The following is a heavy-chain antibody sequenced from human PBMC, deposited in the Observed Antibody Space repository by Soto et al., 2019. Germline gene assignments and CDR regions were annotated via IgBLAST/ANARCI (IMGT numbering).Heavy chain of an antibody. CDR2: IGVFNGNT. V-gene: IGHV1-18*01. J-gene: IGHJ4*02. D-gene: IGHD4-17*01. CDR1: GYSFTNYG. Sequence: ASVKVSCKASGYSFTNYGITWVRQAPGQGLEWMGWIGVFNGNTDYDQKFRDRVAMTTDTPTTTAYLELRSLTSDDTAVYYCARVDYGDLIYVNYWGQGTLVTVSS. CDR3: ARVDYGDLIYVNY.